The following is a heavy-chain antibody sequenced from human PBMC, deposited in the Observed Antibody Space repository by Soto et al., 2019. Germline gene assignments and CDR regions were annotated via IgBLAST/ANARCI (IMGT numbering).Heavy chain of an antibody. D-gene: IGHD1-1*01. Sequence: SETLSLTCTVSGGSISSGGYYWSWIRQHPGKGLEWIGYIYYIGSTYYNPSLKSRVTISVDNSKNTLYLQMNSLRAEDTAVYYCARGQSRYVSYWGQGTLVTVSS. CDR1: GGSISSGGYY. CDR2: IYYIGST. J-gene: IGHJ4*02. CDR3: ARGQSRYVSY. V-gene: IGHV4-31*03.